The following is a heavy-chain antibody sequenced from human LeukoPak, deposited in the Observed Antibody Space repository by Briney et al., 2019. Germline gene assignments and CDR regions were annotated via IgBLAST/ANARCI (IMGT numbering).Heavy chain of an antibody. Sequence: ASVKVSCKASGGTFSSYAISWVRQAPGQGLEWMGRIIPILGIANYAQKFQGRVTITADKSTSTAYMELSSLRSEDTAVYYYARARRYYGPGDQPDYWGQGTLVTVSS. D-gene: IGHD3-10*01. V-gene: IGHV1-69*04. CDR1: GGTFSSYA. CDR2: IIPILGIA. CDR3: ARARRYYGPGDQPDY. J-gene: IGHJ4*02.